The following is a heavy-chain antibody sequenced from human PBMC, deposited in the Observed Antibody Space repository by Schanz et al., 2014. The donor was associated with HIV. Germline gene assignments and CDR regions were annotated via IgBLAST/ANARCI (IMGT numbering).Heavy chain of an antibody. CDR1: GGALHSFA. CDR2: IVPKLGAA. D-gene: IGHD6-13*01. J-gene: IGHJ6*01. CDR3: AKTAVAAAGPDSYYYYDMDV. Sequence: QVLLVQSGAEVKKPGSSVKVSCRTSGGALHSFAVSWVRQAPGQGLEWLGMIVPKLGAAKYAQNFQGRVTITADKSTSTAYMELSSLRSDDTAVYYCAKTAVAAAGPDSYYYYDMDVWGQGTTVTVSS. V-gene: IGHV1-69*09.